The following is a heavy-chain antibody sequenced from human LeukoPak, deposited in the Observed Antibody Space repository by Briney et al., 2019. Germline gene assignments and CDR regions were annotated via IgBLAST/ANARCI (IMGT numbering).Heavy chain of an antibody. J-gene: IGHJ4*02. CDR1: GGSISSGSYY. V-gene: IGHV4-61*02. CDR3: ARDSWPEVVRFDY. CDR2: IYTSGST. Sequence: PSETLSLTWTVSGGSISSGSYYWSWIRQPAGKGLEWIGRIYTSGSTNYNPSLKSRVTISVDTSKNQFSLKLSSVTAADTAVYFCARDSWPEVVRFDYWGQGTLVTVSS. D-gene: IGHD1-14*01.